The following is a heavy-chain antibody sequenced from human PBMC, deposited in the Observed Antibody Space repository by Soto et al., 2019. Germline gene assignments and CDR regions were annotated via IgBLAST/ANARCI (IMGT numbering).Heavy chain of an antibody. V-gene: IGHV3-30*18. J-gene: IGHJ1*01. D-gene: IGHD6-19*01. CDR1: GFTFSNYG. Sequence: QVQLVESGGGVVQPGRSLRLSCAASGFTFSNYGMHWVRQAPGKGLEWVAVISYDGSSKYYADSVKGRFTISRDNSKNTLYLQMNSLTAEDTAVYYCAKEQGITVAGTVYFQHWGQGTLVTVSS. CDR2: ISYDGSSK. CDR3: AKEQGITVAGTVYFQH.